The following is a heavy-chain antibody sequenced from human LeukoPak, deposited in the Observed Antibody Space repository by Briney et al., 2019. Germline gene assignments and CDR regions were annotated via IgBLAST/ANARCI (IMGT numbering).Heavy chain of an antibody. Sequence: KPSETLSLTCTVSGGSIRSYYWSWIRQPPGKGLEWIGYIYYSGSTNYNPSLKSRVTISVDTSKNQFSLKLSSVTAADTAVYYCARDKKDYYDSSGYYYFAFDIWGQGTMANVSS. CDR3: ARDKKDYYDSSGYYYFAFDI. J-gene: IGHJ3*02. CDR2: IYYSGST. D-gene: IGHD3-22*01. V-gene: IGHV4-59*01. CDR1: GGSIRSYY.